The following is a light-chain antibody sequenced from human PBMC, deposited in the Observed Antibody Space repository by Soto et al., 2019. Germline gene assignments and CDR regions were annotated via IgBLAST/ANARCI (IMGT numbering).Light chain of an antibody. J-gene: IGLJ2*01. V-gene: IGLV2-14*03. CDR3: SSYTSSSTL. Sequence: QSALTQPASVSGSPGQSITISCTGTSSDIGGYTYVSWYQQHPGKAPKLMIYDVSNRPSGVSNRFSGSKSGNTASLTISGLQAEDEAVYYCSSYTSSSTLFGGGTKLTVL. CDR2: DVS. CDR1: SSDIGGYTY.